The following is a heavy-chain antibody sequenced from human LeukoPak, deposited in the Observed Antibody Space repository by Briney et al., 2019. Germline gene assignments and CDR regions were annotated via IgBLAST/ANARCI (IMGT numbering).Heavy chain of an antibody. CDR2: ISATGGTT. J-gene: IGHJ4*02. CDR1: GFTFRTYA. Sequence: GGSLRLSCAASGFTFRTYAMTWVRQTPGRGLEWVSGISATGGTTYYADSAKGRFTISRDNSKNTLYLQMNSLRAEDTAVYYCAKDYPDFDYWGQGTLVTVSS. CDR3: AKDYPDFDY. V-gene: IGHV3-23*01.